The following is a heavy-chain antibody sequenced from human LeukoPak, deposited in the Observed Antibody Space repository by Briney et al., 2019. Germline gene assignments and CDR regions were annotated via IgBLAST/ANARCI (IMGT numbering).Heavy chain of an antibody. CDR3: ATDSSLYSSSWTDLDY. CDR1: GYTLTELS. J-gene: IGHJ4*02. V-gene: IGHV1-24*01. D-gene: IGHD6-13*01. Sequence: GASVKGPCKVSGYTLTELSMHWVRQAPGKGLEWMGGFDPEDGETIYAQKFQGRVTMTEDTSTDTAYMELSNLRSEDTAVYYCATDSSLYSSSWTDLDYWGQGTLVTVSS. CDR2: FDPEDGET.